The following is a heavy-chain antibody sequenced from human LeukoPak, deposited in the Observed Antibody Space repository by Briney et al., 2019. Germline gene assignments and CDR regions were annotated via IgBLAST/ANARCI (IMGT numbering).Heavy chain of an antibody. D-gene: IGHD1-26*01. Sequence: SETLSLTCTVSGGSISSYYWSWIRQPPGKGLEWIRYIYYSGSTNYNPSLKSRVTISVDTSKNQFSLKLSSVTAADTAVYYCARHIWEHSPRFLYFDYWGQGTLVTVSS. CDR2: IYYSGST. V-gene: IGHV4-59*08. J-gene: IGHJ4*02. CDR3: ARHIWEHSPRFLYFDY. CDR1: GGSISSYY.